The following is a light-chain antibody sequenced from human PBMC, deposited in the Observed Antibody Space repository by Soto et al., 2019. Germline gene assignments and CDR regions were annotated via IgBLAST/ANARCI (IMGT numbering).Light chain of an antibody. CDR2: GAS. V-gene: IGKV3-20*01. J-gene: IGKJ4*01. CDR3: QQYGSSALT. CDR1: QSVSSSY. Sequence: EIVLTQSPGTLSLSPGERATLSCRASQSVSSSYLAWYQQKPGQAPRLLIYGASSRATGFPDRFSGSESGTDFTLTITRLEPEDFAVYYCQQYGSSALTFGGGTKVEIK.